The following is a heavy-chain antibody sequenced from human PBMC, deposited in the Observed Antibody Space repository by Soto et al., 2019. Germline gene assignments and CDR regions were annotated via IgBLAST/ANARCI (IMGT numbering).Heavy chain of an antibody. D-gene: IGHD6-19*01. Sequence: ASVKVSCKSSVDTFSSYAISWVRQAPGQGLECMGWISAYNGNTNYAQKLQGRVTITTDTSKSTGYMALRTLRSDDTAVSYCARVLKQWLAYNWFDLWGQGTLVTVSS. V-gene: IGHV1-18*01. J-gene: IGHJ5*02. CDR1: VDTFSSYA. CDR2: ISAYNGNT. CDR3: ARVLKQWLAYNWFDL.